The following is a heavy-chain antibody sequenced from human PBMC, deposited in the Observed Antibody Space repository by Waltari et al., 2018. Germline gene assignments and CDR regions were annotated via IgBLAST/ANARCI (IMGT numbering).Heavy chain of an antibody. CDR3: ARDQGYPAGVDV. Sequence: QVQLQESGPGLVKPSETLSLTCAVSGGSISSSNWWSWIRQPPGKGLEWIGYISGMSGSTYYNPSLKSRVTISTDTSKNQFSLKLSSVTAADTAVYYCARDQGYPAGVDVWGPGVLVTVSS. J-gene: IGHJ4*02. D-gene: IGHD1-1*01. V-gene: IGHV4-4*02. CDR1: GGSISSSNW. CDR2: ISGMSGST.